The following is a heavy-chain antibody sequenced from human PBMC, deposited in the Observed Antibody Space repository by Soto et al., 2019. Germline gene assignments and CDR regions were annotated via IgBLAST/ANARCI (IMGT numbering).Heavy chain of an antibody. J-gene: IGHJ4*02. D-gene: IGHD2-2*01. CDR1: GFTFSSYW. Sequence: VQLVESGGGLVQSGGSLRLSCAASGFTFSSYWMSWVRQGPGKGPEWVANIKQDGSEKYYVDSVKGRFTISRDNAKNSLYLQMTGLRAEDTAVYHCAKSLSAIPGDSWGQGTLVTVSS. CDR2: IKQDGSEK. V-gene: IGHV3-7*05. CDR3: AKSLSAIPGDS.